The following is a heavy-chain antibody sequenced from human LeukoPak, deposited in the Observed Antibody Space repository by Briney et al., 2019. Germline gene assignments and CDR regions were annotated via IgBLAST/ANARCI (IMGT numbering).Heavy chain of an antibody. CDR3: AGSGNIPYYYYYGMDV. CDR1: GGSISSYY. D-gene: IGHD4-23*01. CDR2: IYYSGST. J-gene: IGHJ6*02. V-gene: IGHV4-59*01. Sequence: SETLSLTCTVSGGSISSYYWSWIRQPPGKGLEWIGYIYYSGSTNYNPSLRSRVTISVDTSKNQFSLKLCSVTAADTAVYYCAGSGNIPYYYYYGMDVWGQGTTVTVSS.